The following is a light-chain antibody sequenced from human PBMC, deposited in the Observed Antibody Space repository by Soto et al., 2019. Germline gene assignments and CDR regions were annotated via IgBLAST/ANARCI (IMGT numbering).Light chain of an antibody. CDR3: KQYGSSSWT. Sequence: EIVLTQSPGTLSLSPGERATLSCRASQSVSSSYLAWYQQKPGQAPRLLIYGASSRATGIPDRFSGSGSGTDFTLTISRLEPEEFAVYYCKQYGSSSWTFGQGTKVEIK. CDR2: GAS. CDR1: QSVSSSY. J-gene: IGKJ1*01. V-gene: IGKV3-20*01.